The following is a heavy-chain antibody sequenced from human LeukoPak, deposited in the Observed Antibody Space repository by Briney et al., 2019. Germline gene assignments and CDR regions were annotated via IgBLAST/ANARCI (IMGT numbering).Heavy chain of an antibody. D-gene: IGHD1-14*01. V-gene: IGHV3-74*01. CDR2: INSDGSRT. J-gene: IGHJ4*02. CDR3: ARVYRRYFDY. Sequence: GGSLRLSCAASGFTIDDYGMSWVRQAPGKGLVWVSRINSDGSRTSYADSVKGRFTISRDNAKNTLYLQMNSLRAEDTAVYYCARVYRRYFDYWGQGTLVTVSS. CDR1: GFTIDDYG.